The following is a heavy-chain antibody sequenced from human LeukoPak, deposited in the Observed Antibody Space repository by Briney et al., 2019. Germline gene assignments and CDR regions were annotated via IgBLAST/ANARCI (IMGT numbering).Heavy chain of an antibody. V-gene: IGHV1-2*06. J-gene: IGHJ4*02. CDR3: ARPGFTDDGSLDY. CDR2: INPNSGGT. Sequence: ASVKVSCKASGYTFPGYYMHWVRQAPGQGLEWMGRINPNSGGTNYAQKFQGRVTMTRDTSISTAYMELSRLRSDDTAVYYCARPGFTDDGSLDYWGQGTLVTVSS. CDR1: GYTFPGYY. D-gene: IGHD5-24*01.